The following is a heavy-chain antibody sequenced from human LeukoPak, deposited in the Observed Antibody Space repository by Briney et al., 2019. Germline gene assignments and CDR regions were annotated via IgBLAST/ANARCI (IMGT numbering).Heavy chain of an antibody. CDR1: GGSMSSGGYS. V-gene: IGHV4-30-2*01. Sequence: SETLSLTCTVSGGSMSSGGYSWSWLRQPPGKGLEWIGYIYHSQSTNYNPSLKSRVTISEDRSKNQFSLKLSSVTAADTAVYYCARGDSRPDYWGQGILVTVSS. J-gene: IGHJ4*02. CDR2: IYHSQST. CDR3: ARGDSRPDY. D-gene: IGHD5-18*01.